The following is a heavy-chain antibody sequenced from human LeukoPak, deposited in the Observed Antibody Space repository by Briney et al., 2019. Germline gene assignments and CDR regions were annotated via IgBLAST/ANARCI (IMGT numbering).Heavy chain of an antibody. CDR1: GFTFSRYW. CDR2: VDSDGSGT. V-gene: IGHV3-74*01. J-gene: IGHJ4*02. Sequence: PGGSLRLSCAASGFTFSRYWMHWVRQAPGKGLVWVSRVDSDGSGTTYADSVKGRFTISRDNSKNTLYLQMNSLRAEDTAVYYCAKDLGEQQLVPDLWLPDYWGQGTLVTVSS. D-gene: IGHD6-13*01. CDR3: AKDLGEQQLVPDLWLPDY.